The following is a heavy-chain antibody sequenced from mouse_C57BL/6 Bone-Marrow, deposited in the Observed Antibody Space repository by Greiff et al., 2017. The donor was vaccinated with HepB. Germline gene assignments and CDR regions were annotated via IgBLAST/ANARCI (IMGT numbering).Heavy chain of an antibody. J-gene: IGHJ3*01. Sequence: QVQLKESGAELVRPGASVTLSCKASGYTFTDYEMHWVKQTPVHGLEWIGAIDPETGGTAYNQKFKGKAILTADKSSSTAYMELRSLTSEDSAVYYCTRELPFYWGQGTLVTVSA. V-gene: IGHV1-15*01. CDR3: TRELPFY. D-gene: IGHD2-1*01. CDR1: GYTFTDYE. CDR2: IDPETGGT.